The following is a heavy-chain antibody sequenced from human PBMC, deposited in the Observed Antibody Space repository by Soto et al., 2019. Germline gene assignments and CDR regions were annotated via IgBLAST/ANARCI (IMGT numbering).Heavy chain of an antibody. D-gene: IGHD5-18*01. Sequence: PGESLKISCKSSGFSFTNYWIGWVRQMPGKGLEWMGIIYPGDSDTRYRPPFQGQVTISADKSLSTAYLQWSSPKASGTAMYYCARTSMQSRGYSYGHGGMDVWGQGTTVTVSS. J-gene: IGHJ6*02. V-gene: IGHV5-51*01. CDR3: ARTSMQSRGYSYGHGGMDV. CDR1: GFSFTNYW. CDR2: IYPGDSDT.